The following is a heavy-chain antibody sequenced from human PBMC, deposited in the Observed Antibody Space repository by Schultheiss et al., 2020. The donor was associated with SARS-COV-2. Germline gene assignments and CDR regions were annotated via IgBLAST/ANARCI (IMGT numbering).Heavy chain of an antibody. J-gene: IGHJ4*02. V-gene: IGHV4-4*02. Sequence: SETLSLTCAVSGGSISSSNWWSWVRQPPGKGLEWIGEIYHSGSTNYNPSLKGRVTISVDKSKNQFSLKLRSVTAADTAVYYCARNWDRSISPLWGQGTLVTVSS. CDR2: IYHSGST. CDR3: ARNWDRSISPL. D-gene: IGHD7-27*01. CDR1: GGSISSSNW.